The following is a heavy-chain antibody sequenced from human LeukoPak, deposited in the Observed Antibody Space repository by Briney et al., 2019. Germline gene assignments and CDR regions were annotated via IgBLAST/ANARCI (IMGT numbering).Heavy chain of an antibody. CDR3: AKDLPDTAMRNFDY. V-gene: IGHV3-30*02. Sequence: PGGSLRLSCAASGFTFSSYGMHWVRQAPGKGLEWVAFIRYDGSNKYYADSVKGRFTISRDNSKNTLYLQMNSLRAEDTAVYYCAKDLPDTAMRNFDYWGQGTLVTVSS. J-gene: IGHJ4*02. CDR1: GFTFSSYG. CDR2: IRYDGSNK. D-gene: IGHD5-18*01.